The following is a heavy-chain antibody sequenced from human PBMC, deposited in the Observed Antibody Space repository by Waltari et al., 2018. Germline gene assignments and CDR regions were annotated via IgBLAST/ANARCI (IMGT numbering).Heavy chain of an antibody. D-gene: IGHD3-10*01. CDR1: GFTFSSYA. CDR2: ISGRGGST. J-gene: IGHJ3*02. CDR3: AKDLLLWYGACDI. Sequence: EVQLLESGGGLVQPGGSLRLSCAASGFTFSSYAMSWVRQAPGKGLEWVSGISGRGGSTYYADSVKGRFTISRDNSKNTLYLQMNSLRAEDTALFYCAKDLLLWYGACDIWGQGTVVTVSS. V-gene: IGHV3-23*01.